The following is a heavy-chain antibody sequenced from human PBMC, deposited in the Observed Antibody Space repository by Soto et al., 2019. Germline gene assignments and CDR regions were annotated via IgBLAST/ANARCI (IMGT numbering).Heavy chain of an antibody. CDR1: GGSISSGGYY. CDR3: ARVPGIAAAGPFYYYYGMDV. V-gene: IGHV4-31*03. Sequence: LSLTCTVSGGSISSGGYYWSWIRQHPGKGLEWIGYIYYSGSTYYNPSLKSRVTISVDTSKNQFSLKLSSVTAADTAVYYCARVPGIAAAGPFYYYYGMDVWGQGTTVTVSS. J-gene: IGHJ6*02. D-gene: IGHD6-13*01. CDR2: IYYSGST.